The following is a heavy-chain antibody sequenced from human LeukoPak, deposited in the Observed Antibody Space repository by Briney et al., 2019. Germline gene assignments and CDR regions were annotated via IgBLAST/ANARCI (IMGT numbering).Heavy chain of an antibody. J-gene: IGHJ5*02. CDR1: GDSVSSDNGA. CDR2: TYYRSKWYN. CDR3: ARERFTMVRGVPGEGFDP. D-gene: IGHD3-10*01. V-gene: IGHV6-1*01. Sequence: SQTLSLTCAISGDSVSSDNGAWNWIRQSPSRGLEWLGRTYYRSKWYNDYAVTVKSRITFNPDTSKNQFSLQLNSVTPEDTAVYYCARERFTMVRGVPGEGFDPWGQGTLVTVSS.